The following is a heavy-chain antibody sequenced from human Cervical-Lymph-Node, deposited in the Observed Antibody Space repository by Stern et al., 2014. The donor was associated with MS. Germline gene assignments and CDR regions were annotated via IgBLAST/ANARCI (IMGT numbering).Heavy chain of an antibody. D-gene: IGHD1-26*01. Sequence: QMQLVQSGAEVKRPGSSVKVSCKASGGTFSTSGITWVRQAPGQGLEWMGGIIPLVGTTIYSRKFQGRLTITADKYTNTAYMALNSLRSDDTAVYFCARDLGVGPTVSWGQGTVVTVSS. V-gene: IGHV1-69*06. CDR3: ARDLGVGPTVS. CDR1: GGTFSTSG. CDR2: IIPLVGTT. J-gene: IGHJ5*02.